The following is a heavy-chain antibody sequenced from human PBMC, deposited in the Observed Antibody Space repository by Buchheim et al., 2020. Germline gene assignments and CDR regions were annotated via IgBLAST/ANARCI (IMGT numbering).Heavy chain of an antibody. V-gene: IGHV4-31*03. CDR2: MYYSGST. D-gene: IGHD6-13*01. CDR1: VGSISSGGYY. J-gene: IGHJ4*02. Sequence: QVQLQESGPGLVKPSQTLSLTCTVSVGSISSGGYYWSWIRQHPGKGLEWIGYMYYSGSTYYNPSLKSRVTISVDTSKNQFSLKLSAVTAADTAVYYCAKAEGYSMDGDSSSWPDGGFDYWGQGTL. CDR3: AKAEGYSMDGDSSSWPDGGFDY.